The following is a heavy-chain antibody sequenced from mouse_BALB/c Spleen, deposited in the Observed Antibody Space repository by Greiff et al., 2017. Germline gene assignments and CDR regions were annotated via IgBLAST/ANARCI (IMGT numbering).Heavy chain of an antibody. CDR3: ARPTSYYAMDD. CDR1: GFNIKDTY. Sequence: VQLQQSGAELVKPGASVKLSCTASGFNIKDTYMHWVKQRPEQGLEWIGRIDPANGNTKYDPKFQGKATITADTSSNTAYLQLSSLTSEDTAVYYCARPTSYYAMDDWGEGTSVTVSS. D-gene: IGHD2-10*01. V-gene: IGHV14-3*02. J-gene: IGHJ4*01. CDR2: IDPANGNT.